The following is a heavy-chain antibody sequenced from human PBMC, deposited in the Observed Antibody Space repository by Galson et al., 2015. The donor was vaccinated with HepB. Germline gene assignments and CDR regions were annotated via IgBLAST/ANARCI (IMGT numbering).Heavy chain of an antibody. CDR2: INHSGST. Sequence: LSLACAVYGGSFSDYYWSWIRQPPGKGLEWIGEINHSGSTNYNPSLKSRVTISVDTSKNQFSLKLSSVTAADTAVYYCARRRHFDPWGQGTLVTVSS. CDR1: GGSFSDYY. V-gene: IGHV4-34*01. CDR3: ARRRHFDP. J-gene: IGHJ5*02.